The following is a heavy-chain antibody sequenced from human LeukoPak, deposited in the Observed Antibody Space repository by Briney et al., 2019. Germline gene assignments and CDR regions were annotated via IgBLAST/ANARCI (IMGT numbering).Heavy chain of an antibody. Sequence: GGSLRPSCAASGFTFSHFWMIWVRQAPGKGLEWVANINQRGNEKYYVDSVKGRFTISRDNAKNSVDLQMNNLSAEDTAIYYCARVWREVVAASTYYFDYWGQGTLVTVSS. CDR3: ARVWREVVAASTYYFDY. V-gene: IGHV3-7*03. CDR1: GFTFSHFW. D-gene: IGHD2-15*01. CDR2: INQRGNEK. J-gene: IGHJ4*02.